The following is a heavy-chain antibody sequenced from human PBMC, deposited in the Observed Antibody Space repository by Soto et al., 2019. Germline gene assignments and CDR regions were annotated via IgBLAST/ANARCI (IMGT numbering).Heavy chain of an antibody. Sequence: ASVKVSCKASGYTFTGYYMHWVRQAPGQGLEWMGWINPNSGGTNYAQKFQGWVTMTRDTSISTAYMELSRLRSDDTAVYYCARGVDYDFWSGYYRPRYYYGMDVWGQGTTVTVSS. CDR1: GYTFTGYY. V-gene: IGHV1-2*04. CDR2: INPNSGGT. CDR3: ARGVDYDFWSGYYRPRYYYGMDV. J-gene: IGHJ6*02. D-gene: IGHD3-3*01.